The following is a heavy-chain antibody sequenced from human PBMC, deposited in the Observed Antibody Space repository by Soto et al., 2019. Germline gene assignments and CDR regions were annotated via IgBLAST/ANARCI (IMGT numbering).Heavy chain of an antibody. D-gene: IGHD3-22*01. CDR2: ISGSGGST. CDR1: GFTFSSYA. V-gene: IGHV3-23*01. CDR3: ARTSGPYAYYYDSSGSQPDY. J-gene: IGHJ4*02. Sequence: GGSLRLSCGASGFTFSSYAMSWVRQAPGKGLEWVSAISGSGGSTYYADSVKGRFTISRDNSKNTLYLQMNSLRAEDTAVYYCARTSGPYAYYYDSSGSQPDYWGQGTLVTVSS.